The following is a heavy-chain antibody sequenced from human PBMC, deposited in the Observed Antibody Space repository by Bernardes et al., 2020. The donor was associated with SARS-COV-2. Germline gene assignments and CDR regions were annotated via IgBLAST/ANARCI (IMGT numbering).Heavy chain of an antibody. CDR1: GFTFRNYA. CDR3: VKRNSGSSPPLDS. CDR2: ITRNGDST. Sequence: GGSLRLSCSASGFTFRNYAMHWVRQAPEKGPEFVSAITRNGDSTFYAESVKGRFTISRDNSKNTLYLQMSSLRSEDTAIYYCVKRNSGSSPPLDSWGQGTLVTVSS. V-gene: IGHV3-64D*06. D-gene: IGHD3-10*01. J-gene: IGHJ4*02.